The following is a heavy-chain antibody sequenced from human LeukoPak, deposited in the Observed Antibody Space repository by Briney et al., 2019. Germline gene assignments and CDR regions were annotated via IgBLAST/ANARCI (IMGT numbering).Heavy chain of an antibody. Sequence: GASVKVSCKASGGIFSNYAINWVRQAPGQGLEWRGGIIPIFGTAHYAQKFQGRVTITADESTSTAYMELSSLRSEDAAVYYCARGWLAETTVVTPYNYWGQGTLVTVSS. CDR2: IIPIFGTA. CDR1: GGIFSNYA. D-gene: IGHD4-23*01. CDR3: ARGWLAETTVVTPYNY. V-gene: IGHV1-69*13. J-gene: IGHJ4*02.